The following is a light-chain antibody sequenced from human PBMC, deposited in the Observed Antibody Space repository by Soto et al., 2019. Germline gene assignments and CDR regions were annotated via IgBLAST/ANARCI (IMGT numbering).Light chain of an antibody. CDR2: GAS. V-gene: IGKV3-20*01. J-gene: IGKJ2*01. CDR1: QSVSSNY. CDR3: QHYADSPHT. Sequence: ESVLTQSPGTLSLSPGERASLSCRASQSVSSNYLAWYQQKPGQAPRLLIYGASTRATGIPDRFSGSGYGTDFILTISRLEPEDFAVYYCQHYADSPHTFGQGTKLEIK.